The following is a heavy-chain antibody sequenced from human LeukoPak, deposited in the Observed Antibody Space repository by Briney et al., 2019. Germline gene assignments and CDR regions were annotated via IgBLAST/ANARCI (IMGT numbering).Heavy chain of an antibody. CDR3: ARTGDYGSGSSRWGQFDN. D-gene: IGHD3-10*01. V-gene: IGHV3-30-3*01. CDR2: ISYDGNNK. CDR1: GFSFSIYA. Sequence: PGRSLRLSCAASGFSFSIYAMHWVRQAPGKGLEWVAVISYDGNNKYYADSVKGRFTISRDNSQNTLYLQMNSLTAEDTAVYYCARTGDYGSGSSRWGQFDNWGQGTLVTVSS. J-gene: IGHJ4*02.